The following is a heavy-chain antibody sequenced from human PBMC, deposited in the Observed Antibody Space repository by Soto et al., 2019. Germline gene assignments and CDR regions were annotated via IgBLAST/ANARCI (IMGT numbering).Heavy chain of an antibody. V-gene: IGHV1-69*02. CDR1: GDTFNFYS. CDR2: VNPIVSMS. CDR3: SSSYGSGYRAFDY. D-gene: IGHD3-10*01. Sequence: QVQLVQSGAEVKRPGSSVKVSCKASGDTFNFYSINWVRQAPGLGLGWMGRVNPIVSMSNYAQKFQGRVTMTAGKSTSTAYMELSSLTSEDTASYYCSSSYGSGYRAFDYWGQGALVTVSS. J-gene: IGHJ4*02.